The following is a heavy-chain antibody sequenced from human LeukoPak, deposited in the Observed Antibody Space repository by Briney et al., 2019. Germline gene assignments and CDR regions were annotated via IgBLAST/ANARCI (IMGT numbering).Heavy chain of an antibody. Sequence: GGSLRLSCAPSGFTFQDYAMHWVRQAPGKGLEWVALISYDGGNIYYGDSVRGRFIISRDNSKNMLYLQMNSLRAEDTAVYYCGRDFGGPDIRGQGTLVTV. J-gene: IGHJ4*02. CDR3: GRDFGGPDI. V-gene: IGHV3-30*04. D-gene: IGHD4-23*01. CDR1: GFTFQDYA. CDR2: ISYDGGNI.